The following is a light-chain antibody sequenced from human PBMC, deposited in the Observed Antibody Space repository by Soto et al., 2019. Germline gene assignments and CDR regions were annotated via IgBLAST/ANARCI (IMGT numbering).Light chain of an antibody. Sequence: VLTQSPGTLSLSPGGRATLSCRASQSVDSRYLVWYQQKPGQAPRLLIHAVSIRATGIPDRFSGSGSGTDFTLTISRVEPEDFAEYYCQQYGNSPRYSFGQGTKLEIK. CDR3: QQYGNSPRYS. CDR2: AVS. CDR1: QSVDSRY. J-gene: IGKJ2*03. V-gene: IGKV3-20*01.